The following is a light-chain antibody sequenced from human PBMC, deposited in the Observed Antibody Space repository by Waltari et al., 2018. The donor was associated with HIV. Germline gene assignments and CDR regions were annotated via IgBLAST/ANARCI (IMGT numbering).Light chain of an antibody. Sequence: QSALTQPASVSGSPGQSITTPCPVSSTDVGGYNYFSWYNHVSRYQHHPGKAPKLIIYEVSNRPSGISNRFSGSKSGNTASLTISGLQAEDEADYYCSSYTTSNTVMFGGGTTLTVL. CDR2: EVS. CDR3: SSYTTSNTVM. J-gene: IGLJ3*02. CDR1: STDVGGYNY. V-gene: IGLV2-14*01.